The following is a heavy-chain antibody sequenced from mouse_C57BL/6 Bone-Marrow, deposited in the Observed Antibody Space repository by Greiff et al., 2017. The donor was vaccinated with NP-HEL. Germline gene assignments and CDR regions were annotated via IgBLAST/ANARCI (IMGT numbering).Heavy chain of an antibody. Sequence: VKLQESGPGLVAPSQSLSITCTVSGFSLTSYGVHWVRQPPGKGLEWLVVIWSDGSTTYNSAPKSRLSISKDNTKSQVFLKMNSIQTDDTAMYYCARQSGTGGYYYAMDYWGQGTSVTVSS. CDR2: IWSDGST. D-gene: IGHD4-1*01. V-gene: IGHV2-6-1*01. CDR3: ARQSGTGGYYYAMDY. J-gene: IGHJ4*01. CDR1: GFSLTSYG.